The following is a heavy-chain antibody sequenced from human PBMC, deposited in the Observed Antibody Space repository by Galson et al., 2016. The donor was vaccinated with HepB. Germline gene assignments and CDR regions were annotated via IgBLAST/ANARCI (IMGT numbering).Heavy chain of an antibody. J-gene: IGHJ4*02. D-gene: IGHD3-10*01. CDR2: IKQDGSEE. V-gene: IGHV3-7*05. CDR3: ARRRGSGSHDY. CDR1: GFSVSSNY. Sequence: SLRLSCAASGFSVSSNYMSWVRQAPGKRLECVANIKQDGSEEYYVDSVKGRFTISRDNAKNSLYLQMNSLRAEDTAVYYCARRRGSGSHDYWGQGTLVTVSS.